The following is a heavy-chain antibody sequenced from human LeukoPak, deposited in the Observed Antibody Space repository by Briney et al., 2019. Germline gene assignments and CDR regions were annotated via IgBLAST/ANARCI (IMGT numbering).Heavy chain of an antibody. CDR3: ARGGISIFGVVIYMDV. J-gene: IGHJ6*03. D-gene: IGHD3-3*01. CDR1: GFTFNRYW. V-gene: IGHV3-7*03. CDR2: IKQDGSAK. Sequence: GRSLRLSCAASGFTFNRYWMSWVRQAPGKELQWVANIKQDGSAKYYVDSVKGRFTISRDNAKNSLSLQMNSLRVEDTALYYCARGGISIFGVVIYMDVWGKGTTVTVSS.